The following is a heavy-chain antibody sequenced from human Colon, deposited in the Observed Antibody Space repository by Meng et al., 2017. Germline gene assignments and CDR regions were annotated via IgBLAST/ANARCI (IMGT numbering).Heavy chain of an antibody. J-gene: IGHJ4*02. CDR2: ISKTGDTI. V-gene: IGHV3-48*03. Sequence: GESLKISCAASGFTFTSYEMNWVRQAPGKGLEWVAYISKTGDTIYYADSVKGRFTISRDNAKSSLFLQMNSLRAEDTAVYYCATSDFDYYYFKYWGQGALVT. CDR3: ATSDFDYYYFKY. CDR1: GFTFTSYE. D-gene: IGHD5-12*01.